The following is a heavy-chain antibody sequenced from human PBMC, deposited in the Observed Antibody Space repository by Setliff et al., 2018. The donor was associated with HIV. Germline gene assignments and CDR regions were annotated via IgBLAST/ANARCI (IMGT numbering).Heavy chain of an antibody. CDR1: GGSVGSRDYY. D-gene: IGHD2-8*01. V-gene: IGHV4-39*01. CDR2: IFYGGTT. J-gene: IGHJ3*02. CDR3: ARPTTGLGGGAAFDI. Sequence: PSETLSLTCAVSGGSVGSRDYYWGWIRQPPGKGLGWIGNIFYGGTTYYTPSLKSRVSISVDTSRNQFSLRLNSVTAADTAVYYCARPTTGLGGGAAFDIWGQGTMVTVSS.